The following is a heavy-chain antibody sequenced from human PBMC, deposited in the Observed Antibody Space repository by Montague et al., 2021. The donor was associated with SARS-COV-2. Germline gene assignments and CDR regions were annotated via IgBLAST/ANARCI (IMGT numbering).Heavy chain of an antibody. CDR1: GGSFSGYY. D-gene: IGHD2-8*01. CDR3: ATITLGYCTNGVCQPPDY. Sequence: SETLSLTCAVYGGSFSGYYWNWIRQPPGKGLEWTGEINHSGGTNYNPSLKSRVTMSVDTSKNQFSLKLSSVTAADTAVYYCATITLGYCTNGVCQPPDYWGQGTLVTVSS. V-gene: IGHV4-34*01. J-gene: IGHJ4*02. CDR2: INHSGGT.